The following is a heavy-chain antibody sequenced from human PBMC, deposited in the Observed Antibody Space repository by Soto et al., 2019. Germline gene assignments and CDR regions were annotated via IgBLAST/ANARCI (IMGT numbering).Heavy chain of an antibody. J-gene: IGHJ4*02. CDR2: IDPSDSYT. CDR3: ARLQAAAGDNDLTFDY. CDR1: GYSFTSYW. V-gene: IGHV5-10-1*01. Sequence: EVQLVQSGAEVKKPGESLRISCKGSGYSFTSYWISWVRQMPGKGLEWMGRIDPSDSYTNYSPSFQGHVTISADKSISTANLQWISLKAADPAMYYCARLQAAAGDNDLTFDYWGQGTLVTVSS. D-gene: IGHD6-13*01.